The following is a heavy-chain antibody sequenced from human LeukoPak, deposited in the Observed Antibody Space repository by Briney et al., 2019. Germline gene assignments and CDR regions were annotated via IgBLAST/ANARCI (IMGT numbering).Heavy chain of an antibody. CDR1: GFTFGDYW. CDR2: INTDGSSR. CDR3: ARAGYCSGGSCYFDY. V-gene: IGHV3-74*01. D-gene: IGHD2-15*01. Sequence: GGSLRLSCAASGFTFGDYWMHWVRQAPGKGLVWVSRINTDGSSRSDADSVRGRVTISRDNGKNTLYLQMNSLSAGDTAVYYCARAGYCSGGSCYFDYWGQGTQVIVSS. J-gene: IGHJ4*02.